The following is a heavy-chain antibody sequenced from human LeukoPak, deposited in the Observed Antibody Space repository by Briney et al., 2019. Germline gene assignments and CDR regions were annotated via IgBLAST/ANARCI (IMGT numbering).Heavy chain of an antibody. V-gene: IGHV4-30-4*08. CDR2: IYYSGST. D-gene: IGHD3-3*01. CDR3: ARARFLEWLFFDY. J-gene: IGHJ4*02. Sequence: PSQTLSLTXTVSGGSISSGDYYWSWIRQPPGKGLEWIGYIYYSGSTYYNPSLKSRVTISVDTSKNQFSLKLSSVTAADTAVYYCARARFLEWLFFDYWGQGTLVTVSS. CDR1: GGSISSGDYY.